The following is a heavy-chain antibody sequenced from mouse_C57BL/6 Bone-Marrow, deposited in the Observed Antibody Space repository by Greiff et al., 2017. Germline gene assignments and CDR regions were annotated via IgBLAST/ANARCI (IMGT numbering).Heavy chain of an antibody. J-gene: IGHJ2*01. V-gene: IGHV5-4*03. Sequence: DVKLVESGGGLVKPGGSLKLSCAASGFTFSSYAMSWVRQTPEKRLEWVATISDGGSYTYYPDNVTGRFTISRDNAKNTLYLLMSHLKYEDTAMYCCANVATTVVATYWGQGTTLTVSS. D-gene: IGHD1-1*01. CDR1: GFTFSSYA. CDR3: ANVATTVVATY. CDR2: ISDGGSYT.